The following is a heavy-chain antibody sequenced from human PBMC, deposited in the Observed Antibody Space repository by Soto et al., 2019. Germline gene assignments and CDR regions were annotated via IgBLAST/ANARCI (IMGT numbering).Heavy chain of an antibody. D-gene: IGHD2-8*01. Sequence: QVQLVQSGAEVKKPGASVKVSCKASGYTFTRNDIIWVRQAPGQGLEWVGWMKANSGDTVYAQRFQGRVTMTRRTSINTAVMELNSLTSEDTAFYYCARNGGGLAYWGQGTLVTVSS. V-gene: IGHV1-8*01. CDR2: MKANSGDT. CDR3: ARNGGGLAY. J-gene: IGHJ4*02. CDR1: GYTFTRND.